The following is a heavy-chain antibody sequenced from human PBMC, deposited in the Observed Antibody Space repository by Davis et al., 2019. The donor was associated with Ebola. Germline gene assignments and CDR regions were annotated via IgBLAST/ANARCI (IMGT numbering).Heavy chain of an antibody. J-gene: IGHJ5*02. CDR1: GGSFSGYY. Sequence: GSLRLSCAVYGGSFSGYYWSWIRQPPGKGLEWIGEIYHSGSANYNPSLKSRVTISVDKSKNQFSLKLSSVTAADTAVYYCARVSSSWLYNWFDPWGQGTLVTVSS. CDR3: ARVSSSWLYNWFDP. CDR2: IYHSGSA. V-gene: IGHV4-34*01. D-gene: IGHD6-13*01.